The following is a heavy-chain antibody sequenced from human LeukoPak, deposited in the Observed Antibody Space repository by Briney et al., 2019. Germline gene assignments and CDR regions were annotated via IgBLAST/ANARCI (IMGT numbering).Heavy chain of an antibody. Sequence: SETLSLTCTVSGGSISSYYWTWIRQPPEKGLEWIGNTYTTGDTNYNPSLKSRVTISVDTSKNQLSLKVNSVTAADTAVYYCARSPGNLHYYYGMDVWGQGTTVTVSS. CDR1: GGSISSYY. D-gene: IGHD3-3*02. J-gene: IGHJ6*02. CDR3: ARSPGNLHYYYGMDV. V-gene: IGHV4-4*09. CDR2: TYTTGDT.